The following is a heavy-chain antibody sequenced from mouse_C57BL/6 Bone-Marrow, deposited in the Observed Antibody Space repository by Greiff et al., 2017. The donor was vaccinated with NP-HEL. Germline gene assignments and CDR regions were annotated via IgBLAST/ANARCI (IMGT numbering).Heavy chain of an antibody. Sequence: QVQLQQPGTELVKPGASVKLSCKASGYTFTSYWMHWVKQRPGQGLEWIGNINPSNGGTNYNEKFKSKATLTVDKSSSTAYMQLSSLTSEDYAVYYCARYYGSSSYWYFDVWGTGTTVTVSS. J-gene: IGHJ1*03. CDR1: GYTFTSYW. D-gene: IGHD1-1*01. V-gene: IGHV1-53*01. CDR2: INPSNGGT. CDR3: ARYYGSSSYWYFDV.